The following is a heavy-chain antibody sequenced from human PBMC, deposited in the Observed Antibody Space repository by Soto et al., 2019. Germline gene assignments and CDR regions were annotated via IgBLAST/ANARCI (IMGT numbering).Heavy chain of an antibody. CDR2: VWYDGSNK. Sequence: ESGGGVVQPGGSLRLSCAASGFTLSTYGMHWVRQAPGKGLEWVAVVWYDGSNKYYADSVKGRFTVSRDNSKNTLYLQMNSLRAEDTAVYYCARPMEQWQLGFGMDVWGQGSPVTVSS. D-gene: IGHD6-19*01. CDR1: GFTLSTYG. CDR3: ARPMEQWQLGFGMDV. V-gene: IGHV3-33*01. J-gene: IGHJ6*01.